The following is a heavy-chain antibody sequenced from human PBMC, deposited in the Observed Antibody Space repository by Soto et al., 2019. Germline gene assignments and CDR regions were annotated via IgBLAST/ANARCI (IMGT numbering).Heavy chain of an antibody. CDR3: ARVPFVNFGDSVPFDY. CDR1: GYTFTGYY. V-gene: IGHV1-2*04. Sequence: ASVKVSCKASGYTFTGYYMHWVRQAPGQGLEWMGWINPNSGGTNYAQKFQGWVTMTRNTSISTAYMELSSLRSEDTAVYYCARVPFVNFGDSVPFDYWGQGTLVTVSS. CDR2: INPNSGGT. D-gene: IGHD4-17*01. J-gene: IGHJ4*02.